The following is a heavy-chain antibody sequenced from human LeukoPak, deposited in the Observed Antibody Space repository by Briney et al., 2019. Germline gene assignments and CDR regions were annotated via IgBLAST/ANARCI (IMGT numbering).Heavy chain of an antibody. Sequence: QPGGSLRLSCAASGFTFSNYAMSWVRQSPGKGLEWVSAISGSTGTIYYADSAKGRFTISRDNSKNTLYLQMKSLRAEDTAVYHCARIKGYFDSGNYYGFFDYWGQGTLVTVSS. D-gene: IGHD3-10*01. V-gene: IGHV3-23*01. CDR2: ISGSTGTI. CDR3: ARIKGYFDSGNYYGFFDY. J-gene: IGHJ4*02. CDR1: GFTFSNYA.